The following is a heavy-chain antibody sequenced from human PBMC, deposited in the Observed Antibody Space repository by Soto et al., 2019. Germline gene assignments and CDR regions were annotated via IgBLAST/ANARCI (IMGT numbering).Heavy chain of an antibody. Sequence: PSETLSLTCIVSGGSMRSYYWSWIRQPPGKGLEWIGYIHDSGITDYNPSLKSRATISIDTFRNQISLNLHSVTAADTAVYYCAREYAFSSDYWGQGTVVTVSS. V-gene: IGHV4-59*01. CDR1: GGSMRSYY. D-gene: IGHD2-2*01. J-gene: IGHJ4*02. CDR3: AREYAFSSDY. CDR2: IHDSGIT.